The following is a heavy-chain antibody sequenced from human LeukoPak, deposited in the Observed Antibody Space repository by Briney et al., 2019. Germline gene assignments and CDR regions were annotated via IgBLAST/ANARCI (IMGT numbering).Heavy chain of an antibody. D-gene: IGHD4-17*01. J-gene: IGHJ3*01. V-gene: IGHV1-8*03. CDR3: ARGDFGETNTAFDV. CDR2: INPNSAST. Sequence: GASVKVSCKTSGYTFTDYDVHWVRQAPGQGLEWMGWINPNSASTNYAQRLQGRVTFTRDTSLSIAYMELSSLTSEAAAVYFCARGDFGETNTAFDVWGQGTLVAVSS. CDR1: GYTFTDYD.